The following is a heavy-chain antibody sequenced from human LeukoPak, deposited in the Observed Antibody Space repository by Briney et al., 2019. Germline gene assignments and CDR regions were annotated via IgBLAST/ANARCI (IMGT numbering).Heavy chain of an antibody. CDR3: ARDGSAYYNENTGYRGEFDS. CDR1: GFTFSSFT. D-gene: IGHD3-22*01. CDR2: ISSRSHYI. Sequence: GGSLRLSCAASGFTFSSFTMNWVRQAPGKGLEWASCISSRSHYIYYTDSVKGRFTISRDNAKNSVRAEDAAVYYCARDGSAYYNENTGYRGEFDSWGQGALVIVSS. J-gene: IGHJ4*02. V-gene: IGHV3-21*01.